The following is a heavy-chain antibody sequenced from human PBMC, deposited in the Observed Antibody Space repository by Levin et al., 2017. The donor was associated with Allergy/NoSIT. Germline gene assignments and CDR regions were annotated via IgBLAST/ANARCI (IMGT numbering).Heavy chain of an antibody. CDR1: GGSISSSSYY. CDR2: IYYSGST. J-gene: IGHJ4*02. D-gene: IGHD3-22*01. V-gene: IGHV4-39*07. Sequence: SETLSLTCTVSGGSISSSSYYWGWIRQPPGKGLEWIGSIYYSGSTYYNPSLKSRVTISVDTSKNQFSLKLSSVTAADTAVYYCARARYYYDSSGYYTLKLITKYYFDYWGQGTLVTVSS. CDR3: ARARYYYDSSGYYTLKLITKYYFDY.